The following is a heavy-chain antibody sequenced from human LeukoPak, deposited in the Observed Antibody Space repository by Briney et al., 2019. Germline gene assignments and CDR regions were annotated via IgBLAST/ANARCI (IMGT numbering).Heavy chain of an antibody. CDR1: GFTFSSYT. V-gene: IGHV3-23*01. CDR3: AKDSAFGGEDS. CDR2: IHSGGGTT. J-gene: IGHJ4*02. Sequence: PGGSLRLSSAAPGFTFSSYTMNWVRQAPGKGLEWVSAIHSGGGTTAYADSVKGRFTISRDNSKNTLFLQMNSLRAEDTAVYYCAKDSAFGGEDSWGQGTLVTVSS. D-gene: IGHD3-16*01.